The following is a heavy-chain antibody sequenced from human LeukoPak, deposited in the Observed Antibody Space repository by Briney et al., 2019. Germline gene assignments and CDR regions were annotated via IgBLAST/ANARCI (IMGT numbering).Heavy chain of an antibody. J-gene: IGHJ3*02. V-gene: IGHV3-33*01. Sequence: GGSLRLSCTPSGFTFSGYAMHWVRQAPGKGLGWVAVIWFDGSNTYYADSVKGRFTISRDNSKNTLYLQMNSLRAEDTAVYYCASGAQSGGYSGPFDIWGQGTMVTVSS. CDR2: IWFDGSNT. CDR3: ASGAQSGGYSGPFDI. CDR1: GFTFSGYA. D-gene: IGHD1-26*01.